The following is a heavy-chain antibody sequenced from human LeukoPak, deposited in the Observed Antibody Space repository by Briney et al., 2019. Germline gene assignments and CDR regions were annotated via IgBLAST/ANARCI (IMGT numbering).Heavy chain of an antibody. D-gene: IGHD6-19*01. Sequence: GGSLRLSCSASGFSFSSYDMHWVRQAPGEGLVWVSRINSDGSSTSYADSVKGRFTISRDNAKNTLYLQMNSLRVEDTAVYYCARVLGWGSEGYWGQGTLVTVSS. V-gene: IGHV3-74*01. CDR2: INSDGSST. CDR3: ARVLGWGSEGY. CDR1: GFSFSSYD. J-gene: IGHJ4*02.